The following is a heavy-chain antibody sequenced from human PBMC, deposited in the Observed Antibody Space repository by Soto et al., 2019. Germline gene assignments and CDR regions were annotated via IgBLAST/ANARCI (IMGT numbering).Heavy chain of an antibody. CDR2: IIPIFGTA. CDR1: GVTFSSYA. J-gene: IGHJ6*02. D-gene: IGHD6-13*01. CDR3: ARVGGSSWYSPMDV. Sequence: SVKVCCRCSGVTFSSYAIRLVRQAPGQGLEWMGGIIPIFGTANYAQKFQGRVTITADESTSTAYMELSSLRSEDTAVYYCARVGGSSWYSPMDVWGQGTTVTVSS. V-gene: IGHV1-69*13.